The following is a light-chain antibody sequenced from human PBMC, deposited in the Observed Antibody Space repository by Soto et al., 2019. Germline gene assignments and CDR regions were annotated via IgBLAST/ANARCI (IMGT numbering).Light chain of an antibody. CDR2: NVV. CDR3: CSYSGSDTWV. V-gene: IGLV2-11*01. CDR1: SNDVGGYKY. J-gene: IGLJ3*02. Sequence: QSALTQPRSVSGSPGQSVTISCTGTSNDVGGYKYVSWYQQHPGKAPKLMIFNVVERPSGVPDRFSGFKSGNTASLTISGLQTADEADYYCCSYSGSDTWVFGGGTQLTVL.